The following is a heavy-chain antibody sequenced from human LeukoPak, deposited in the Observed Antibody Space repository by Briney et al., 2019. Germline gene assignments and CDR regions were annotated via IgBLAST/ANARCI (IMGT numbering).Heavy chain of an antibody. D-gene: IGHD2-21*02. V-gene: IGHV4-34*01. Sequence: SETLSPTCAVYGGSLSYYYWSWIRQSPEKGLEWIGEINRSGSTTYNPSLKSRVSISVDTSKNQFSLKLSSVTAADTAIYYCARGGFYCGDDCYVDYWGQGALVTVSS. CDR1: GGSLSYYY. J-gene: IGHJ4*02. CDR2: INRSGST. CDR3: ARGGFYCGDDCYVDY.